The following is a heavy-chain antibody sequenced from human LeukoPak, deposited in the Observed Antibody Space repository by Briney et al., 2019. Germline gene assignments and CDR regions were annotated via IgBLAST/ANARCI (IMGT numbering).Heavy chain of an antibody. CDR3: ARGASVVAGSDDAFDI. CDR2: IGRRASYI. V-gene: IGHV3-21*01. D-gene: IGHD6-19*01. CDR1: GFTFSTYS. Sequence: GGSLRLSCAASGFTFSTYSMNWVRQAPGKGLEWVSCIGRRASYIYYADSMKGRFTISRDNAKNSLYLEMNSLRDDDTAVYYCARGASVVAGSDDAFDIWGQGTMVTVSS. J-gene: IGHJ3*02.